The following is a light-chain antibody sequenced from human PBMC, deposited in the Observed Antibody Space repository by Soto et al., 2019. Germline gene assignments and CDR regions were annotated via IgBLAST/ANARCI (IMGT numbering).Light chain of an antibody. V-gene: IGKV3D-20*02. CDR3: QQRSNWPPIT. J-gene: IGKJ5*01. Sequence: EIVLTQSPGTLSLSPGERATLSCGAIQSVSSSYLAWYQQQPGQAPSLLIYGASSRATGIPDRFSGSGSGTDFTLTISRLEPEDFAVYYCQQRSNWPPITFGQGTRLEIK. CDR1: QSVSSSY. CDR2: GAS.